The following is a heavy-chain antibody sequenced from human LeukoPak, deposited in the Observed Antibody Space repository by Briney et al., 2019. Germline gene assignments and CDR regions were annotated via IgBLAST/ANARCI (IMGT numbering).Heavy chain of an antibody. V-gene: IGHV4-59*10. J-gene: IGHJ6*03. CDR2: IYTSGST. D-gene: IGHD6-6*01. CDR1: GGSFSGYY. Sequence: PSETLSLTCAVYGGSFSGYYWSWIRQPAGKGLEWIGCIYTSGSTNYNPSLKSRVTMSVDTSKNQFSLKLSSVTAADTAVYYCATHSSSSYYYYYMDVWGKGTTVTVSS. CDR3: ATHSSSSYYYYYMDV.